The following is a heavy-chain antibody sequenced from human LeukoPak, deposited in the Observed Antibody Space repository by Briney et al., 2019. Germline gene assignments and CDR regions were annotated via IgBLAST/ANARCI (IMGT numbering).Heavy chain of an antibody. D-gene: IGHD3-10*01. V-gene: IGHV4-39*07. J-gene: IGHJ4*02. Sequence: PSETLSLTCTVSGGSISSGDYYWSWIRQPPGKGLEWIGEINHSGSTNYNPSLKSRVTISVDTSKNQFSLKLSSVTAADTAVYYCARGLLWFGESYFDYWGQGTLVTVSS. CDR2: INHSGST. CDR1: GGSISSGDYY. CDR3: ARGLLWFGESYFDY.